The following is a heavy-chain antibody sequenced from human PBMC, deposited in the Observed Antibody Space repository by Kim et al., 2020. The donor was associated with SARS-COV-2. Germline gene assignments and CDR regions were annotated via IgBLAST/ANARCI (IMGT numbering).Heavy chain of an antibody. D-gene: IGHD5-12*01. CDR2: INSDGSST. J-gene: IGHJ4*02. CDR1: GFTFSSYW. Sequence: GGSLRLSCAASGFTFSSYWMHWVRQAPGKGLVWVSRINSDGSSTSYADSVKGRFTISRDNAKNTLYLQMNSLRAEDTAVYYCASGDIVATIPLNYWGQGTLVTVSS. V-gene: IGHV3-74*01. CDR3: ASGDIVATIPLNY.